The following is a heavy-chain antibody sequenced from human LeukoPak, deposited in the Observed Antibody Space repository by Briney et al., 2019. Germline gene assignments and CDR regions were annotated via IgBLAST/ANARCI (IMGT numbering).Heavy chain of an antibody. V-gene: IGHV3-23*01. Sequence: GGSLRLSCAGSGFTFNNYAMSWVRQAPGKGLEWVSAISGTGATTYYADSVKGRFAISGDNSKNTLYLQMSSLGAEDTAVYYCAKDQRFGDLDDYRGQGTLVTVSS. CDR1: GFTFNNYA. J-gene: IGHJ4*02. CDR2: ISGTGATT. D-gene: IGHD3-10*01. CDR3: AKDQRFGDLDDY.